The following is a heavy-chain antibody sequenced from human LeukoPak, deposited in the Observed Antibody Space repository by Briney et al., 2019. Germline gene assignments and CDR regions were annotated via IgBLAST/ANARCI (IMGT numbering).Heavy chain of an antibody. D-gene: IGHD6-13*01. J-gene: IGHJ4*02. Sequence: GGSLRLSCAASGFTFSDYYMSWIRQAPGKGLEWVSYISSSSSYTNYADSVKGRFTISRGNAKNSLYLQMNSLRAEDTAVYYCAAGSGSSWPPDYWGQGTLVTVSS. CDR2: ISSSSSYT. V-gene: IGHV3-11*06. CDR1: GFTFSDYY. CDR3: AAGSGSSWPPDY.